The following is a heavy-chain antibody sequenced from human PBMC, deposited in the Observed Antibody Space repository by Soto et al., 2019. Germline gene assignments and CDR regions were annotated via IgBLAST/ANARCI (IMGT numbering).Heavy chain of an antibody. CDR1: GGSISSGDYY. CDR2: IYFSGTT. V-gene: IGHV4-31*03. J-gene: IGHJ5*02. D-gene: IGHD3-22*01. CDR3: ARRDRSGFSYWLDT. Sequence: KPSETLSLTCTVSGGSISSGDYYWSWIRQHPWKGLEWIGTIYFSGTTYYNPSLKSRVTISVDTSKSQFSLKLSSVTAADTAVYYCARRDRSGFSYWLDTWGQGXLVTVYS.